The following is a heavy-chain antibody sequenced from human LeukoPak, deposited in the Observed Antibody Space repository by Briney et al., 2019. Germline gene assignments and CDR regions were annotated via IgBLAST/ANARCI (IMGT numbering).Heavy chain of an antibody. CDR3: ARGDIAEAFDI. V-gene: IGHV3-48*03. D-gene: IGHD2-15*01. Sequence: GGSLRLSCAASGFTFSSYEMNWVRQAPGKGLEWVSYISDSGSTIYYADSVKGRFTISRDNAKNSLYLQMNSLRAEDTAVYYCARGDIAEAFDIWGQGTMVTVSS. CDR2: ISDSGSTI. J-gene: IGHJ3*02. CDR1: GFTFSSYE.